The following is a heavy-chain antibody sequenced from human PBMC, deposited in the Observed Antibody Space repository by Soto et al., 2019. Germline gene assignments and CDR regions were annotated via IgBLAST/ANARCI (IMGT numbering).Heavy chain of an antibody. CDR1: GFTVSSNY. Sequence: GGSLRLSCAASGFTVSSNYMSWVRQAPGKGLEWVSVIYSGGSTYYADSVKGRFTISRDNSKNTLYLQMNSLRAEDTAVYYCARVSGSYYLYGMDVWGQGTTVTVSS. D-gene: IGHD3-10*01. V-gene: IGHV3-53*01. CDR3: ARVSGSYYLYGMDV. J-gene: IGHJ6*02. CDR2: IYSGGST.